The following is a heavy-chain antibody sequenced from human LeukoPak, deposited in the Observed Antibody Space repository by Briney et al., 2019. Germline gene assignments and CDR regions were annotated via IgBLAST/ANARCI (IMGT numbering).Heavy chain of an antibody. CDR3: ASDYRRSWYALYYFDY. D-gene: IGHD6-13*01. Sequence: GATVNLFCKASGYTFSGYYVHWVRQAPGQGLEWMGCINPNSGGTNYAQKFQSRVTMTTDTYITTAYMELSRLRSDETAVYSCASDYRRSWYALYYFDYWGQGTLVTVSS. CDR1: GYTFSGYY. CDR2: INPNSGGT. V-gene: IGHV1-2*02. J-gene: IGHJ4*02.